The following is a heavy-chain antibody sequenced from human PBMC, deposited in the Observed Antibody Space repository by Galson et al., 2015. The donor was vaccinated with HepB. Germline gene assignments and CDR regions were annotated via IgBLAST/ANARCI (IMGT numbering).Heavy chain of an antibody. CDR2: IIPIFGTA. CDR1: GGTFSSYA. J-gene: IGHJ4*02. Sequence: SVKVSCKASGGTFSSYAISWVRQAPGQGLEWMGGIIPIFGTANYAQKFQGRVTITADKSTSTAYMELSSLRSEDTAVYYCAREGSGSYYTYYFDYWGQGTLVTVSS. CDR3: AREGSGSYYTYYFDY. V-gene: IGHV1-69*06. D-gene: IGHD3-10*01.